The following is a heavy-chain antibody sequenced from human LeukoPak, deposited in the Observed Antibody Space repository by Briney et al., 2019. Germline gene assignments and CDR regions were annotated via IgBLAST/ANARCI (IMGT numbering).Heavy chain of an antibody. CDR1: GGSISSYY. V-gene: IGHV4-4*07. J-gene: IGHJ6*03. CDR3: ATEPTRTPYYYMDV. D-gene: IGHD1-1*01. CDR2: ISSSGSA. Sequence: SETLSLTCTVSGGSISSYYWNWIRQPAGKGLEWIGRISSSGSANYNPSLKSRVTLSVDTSKNQLSLILNSVTAADTAVFYCATEPTRTPYYYMDVWGTATTVIVSS.